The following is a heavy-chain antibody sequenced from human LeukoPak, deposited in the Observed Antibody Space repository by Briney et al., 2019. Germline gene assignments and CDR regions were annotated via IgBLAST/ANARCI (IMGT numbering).Heavy chain of an antibody. V-gene: IGHV3-23*01. Sequence: GGSLRLSCAASGFTFSSYAMSWVRQAPGKGLEWVSTIIGSGGSTDYADSVKGRFTISRDNSRNTLYLQMISLRAEDTAVYYCAKLAGYCCSRSCWYFDYWGQGTLVTVSS. CDR2: IIGSGGST. J-gene: IGHJ4*02. D-gene: IGHD2-2*01. CDR1: GFTFSSYA. CDR3: AKLAGYCCSRSCWYFDY.